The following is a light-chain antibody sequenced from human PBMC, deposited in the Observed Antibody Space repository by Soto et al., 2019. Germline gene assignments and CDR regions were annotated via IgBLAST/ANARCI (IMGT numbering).Light chain of an antibody. CDR3: QQYGSSPNT. J-gene: IGKJ5*01. CDR1: QTVSSS. Sequence: EIVLTQSPATLSLSPGERATLSCRASQTVSSSLAWYQQKPGQAPRLLIYGASTRATGIPVRFSGSGSGTEFTLTISSLQSEDFAVYYCQQYGSSPNTFGQGTRLEIK. CDR2: GAS. V-gene: IGKV3-15*01.